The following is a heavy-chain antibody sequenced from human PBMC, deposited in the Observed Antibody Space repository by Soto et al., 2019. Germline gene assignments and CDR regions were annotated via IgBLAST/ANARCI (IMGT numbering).Heavy chain of an antibody. J-gene: IGHJ5*02. CDR3: VKGGWLDD. Sequence: GGSLRLSCVASGFPFSTYEMTWARQSPGKGLEWVAFITSSGGPTYYADSVRGRFTISRDNSKNTLYLQMDSLRVEDTARYYCVKGGWLDDWGQGTLVNVFS. CDR1: GFPFSTYE. CDR2: ITSSGGPT. V-gene: IGHV3-23*01.